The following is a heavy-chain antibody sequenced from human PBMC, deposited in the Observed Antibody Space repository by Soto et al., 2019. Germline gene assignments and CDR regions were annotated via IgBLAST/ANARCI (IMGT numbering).Heavy chain of an antibody. CDR1: GFTFSSYD. Sequence: PGGSLRLSCAASGFTFSSYDMHWVRQATGKGLEWVSAIGTAGDTYYPGSVKGRFTISRENAKNSLYLQMNSLRAGDTAVYYFARNIAVADPEGVYYYYDMDVWGQGTTVTVSS. J-gene: IGHJ6*02. CDR2: IGTAGDT. CDR3: ARNIAVADPEGVYYYYDMDV. V-gene: IGHV3-13*01. D-gene: IGHD6-19*01.